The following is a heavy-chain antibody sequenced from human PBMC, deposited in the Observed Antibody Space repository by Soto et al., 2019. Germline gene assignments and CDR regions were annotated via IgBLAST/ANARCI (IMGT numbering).Heavy chain of an antibody. D-gene: IGHD3-22*01. CDR1: GFTFSSYS. Sequence: GGSLRLSCAASGFTFSSYSMSWVRQAPGKGLEWVSAISGSGGSTYYADSVKGRFTISRDNSKNTLYLQMNSLRPEDTAVYYCARALYYDSSGYYPPSIFDYWGQGTLVTVSS. J-gene: IGHJ4*02. CDR2: ISGSGGST. CDR3: ARALYYDSSGYYPPSIFDY. V-gene: IGHV3-23*01.